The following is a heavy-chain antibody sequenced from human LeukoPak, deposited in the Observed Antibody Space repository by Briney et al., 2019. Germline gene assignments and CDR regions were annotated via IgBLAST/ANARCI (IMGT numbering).Heavy chain of an antibody. CDR1: GDSVSSNTAS. CDR2: TYYRSKWYN. J-gene: IGHJ4*02. Sequence: SQTLSLTCAISGDSVSSNTASWNWIRQSPSRGLEWLGMTYYRSKWYNQYAESVKSRITINADTSKNQFSLHLNSVISEDTAVYYCVREKGYTSDWSNRWFDYWGLGTLVTVSS. V-gene: IGHV6-1*01. CDR3: VREKGYTSDWSNRWFDY. D-gene: IGHD6-19*01.